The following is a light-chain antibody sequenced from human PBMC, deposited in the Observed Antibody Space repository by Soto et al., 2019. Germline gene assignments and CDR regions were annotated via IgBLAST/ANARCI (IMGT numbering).Light chain of an antibody. CDR1: SSDVGGYNY. CDR3: SSYAASNNFYFV. V-gene: IGLV2-8*01. CDR2: EVT. Sequence: QPVLTQPPSASGSPEQSVTISCTGTSSDVGGYNYVSWYQQYPGRAPKLMIYEVTKRPSGVPDRFSGSKSGNTASLTVSGLQAEDEADYYCSSYAASNNFYFVFGGGTKVTVL. J-gene: IGLJ3*02.